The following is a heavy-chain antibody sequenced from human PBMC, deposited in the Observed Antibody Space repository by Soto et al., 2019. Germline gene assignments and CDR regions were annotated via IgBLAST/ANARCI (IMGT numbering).Heavy chain of an antibody. D-gene: IGHD3-3*01. CDR1: GFSISSYY. CDR3: ARHYRSHITIFGVVILNWFDP. V-gene: IGHV4-59*04. Sequence: PSETLSLTCTFSGFSISSYYWSWIRQPPGKGLEWIGYIYYSGSTYYNPSLKSRVTISVDTSKNRFSLKLSSVTAADTAVYYCARHYRSHITIFGVVILNWFDPWGQGTLVTVSS. J-gene: IGHJ5*02. CDR2: IYYSGST.